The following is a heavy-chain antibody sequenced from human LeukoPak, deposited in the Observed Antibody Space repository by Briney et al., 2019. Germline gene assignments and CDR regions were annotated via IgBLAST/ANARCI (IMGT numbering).Heavy chain of an antibody. CDR1: GGSISSYY. CDR2: IYYTGST. V-gene: IGHV4-59*07. J-gene: IGHJ4*02. Sequence: SDTLSLTCTVSGGSISSYYWSWIRQPPGKGLEWIGYIYYTGSTNYNPSLKSRVTISVDTSKNQFSLKLTSVTAADTAVYYCARPLQGRTVTLHYWGQGTLVTVSS. CDR3: ARPLQGRTVTLHY. D-gene: IGHD4-17*01.